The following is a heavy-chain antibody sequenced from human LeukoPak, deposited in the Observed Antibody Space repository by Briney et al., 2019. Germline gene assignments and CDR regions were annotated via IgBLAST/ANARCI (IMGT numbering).Heavy chain of an antibody. J-gene: IGHJ6*02. D-gene: IGHD1-26*01. V-gene: IGHV4-59*01. Sequence: SETLSLTCTVSGGSISSYYWSWIRQPPGKGLEWIGYIYYSGSTNYNPSLKSRVTISVDTSKNQFSLKLSSVTAADTAVYYCAAAYYSGSYYYGMDVWGQGTTVTVSS. CDR2: IYYSGST. CDR3: AAAYYSGSYYYGMDV. CDR1: GGSISSYY.